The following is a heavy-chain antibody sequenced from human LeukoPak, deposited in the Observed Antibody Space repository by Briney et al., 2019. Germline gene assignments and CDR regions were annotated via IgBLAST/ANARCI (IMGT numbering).Heavy chain of an antibody. V-gene: IGHV4-38-2*01. Sequence: SETLSLXCAVSGYSISSGYYWGWIRQPPGKGLEWIGSIYHSGSTYYNPSLKSRVTISVDTSKNQFSLKLSSVTAADTAVYYCARGGDITMIVVVIGDAFDIWGQGTMVTVSS. CDR2: IYHSGST. CDR1: GYSISSGYY. J-gene: IGHJ3*02. CDR3: ARGGDITMIVVVIGDAFDI. D-gene: IGHD3-22*01.